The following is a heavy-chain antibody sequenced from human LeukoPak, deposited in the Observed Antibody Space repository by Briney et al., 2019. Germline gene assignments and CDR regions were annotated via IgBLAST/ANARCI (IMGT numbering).Heavy chain of an antibody. Sequence: SETLTLTCTVSGYSISSGYYWGWIRRPPGKGLEWIGSIYHSGSTYYNPSLKSRVTISVDTSKNQFSLKLSSVTAADTAVYYCARYYLQWLARSTNWFDPWGQGTLVTVSS. J-gene: IGHJ5*02. CDR3: ARYYLQWLARSTNWFDP. CDR1: GYSISSGYY. V-gene: IGHV4-38-2*02. D-gene: IGHD6-19*01. CDR2: IYHSGST.